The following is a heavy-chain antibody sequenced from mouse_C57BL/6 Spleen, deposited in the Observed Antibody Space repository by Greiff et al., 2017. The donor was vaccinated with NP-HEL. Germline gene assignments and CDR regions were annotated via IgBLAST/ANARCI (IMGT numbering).Heavy chain of an antibody. Sequence: EVQVVESGGGLVQPGGSLSLSCAASGFTFTDYYMSWVRQPPGKALEWLGFIRNKANGYTTEYSASVKGRFTISRDNSQSILYLQMNALRAEDSATYYCASPPLYYGSSPFAYWGQGTLVTVSA. D-gene: IGHD1-1*01. CDR3: ASPPLYYGSSPFAY. V-gene: IGHV7-3*01. CDR2: IRNKANGYTT. CDR1: GFTFTDYY. J-gene: IGHJ3*01.